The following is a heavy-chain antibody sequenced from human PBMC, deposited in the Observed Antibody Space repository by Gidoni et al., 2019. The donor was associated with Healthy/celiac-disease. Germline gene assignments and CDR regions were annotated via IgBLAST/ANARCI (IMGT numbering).Heavy chain of an antibody. CDR2: ISGSGGST. CDR1: GFTFSSYA. D-gene: IGHD3-22*01. J-gene: IGHJ4*02. CDR3: AKRPDYYDSSGYYEGG. V-gene: IGHV3-23*04. Sequence: EVQLVESGGGLVQPGGSLRLSCAASGFTFSSYAMSWVRQAPGKGLEWVSAISGSGGSTYYADSVKGRFTISRENSKNTLYLQMNSLRAEDTAVYYCAKRPDYYDSSGYYEGGWGQGTLVTVSS.